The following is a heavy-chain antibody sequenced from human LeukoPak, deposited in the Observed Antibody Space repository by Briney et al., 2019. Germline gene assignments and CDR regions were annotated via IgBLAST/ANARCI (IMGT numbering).Heavy chain of an antibody. D-gene: IGHD2-2*01. J-gene: IGHJ4*02. CDR1: GFTFSNYE. V-gene: IGHV3-48*03. CDR3: ARDRCITTNCTIFDY. CDR2: ISRSGTTI. Sequence: GGSQRLSCAASGFTFSNYEINWVRQAPGKGLEYVSYISRSGTTIFYADSVKGRFTISRDNAKNSLYLQMNSLRAEDTAVYFCARDRCITTNCTIFDYWGQGTLVTVSS.